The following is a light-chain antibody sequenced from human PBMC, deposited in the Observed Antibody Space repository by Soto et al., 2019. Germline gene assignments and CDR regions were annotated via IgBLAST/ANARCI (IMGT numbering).Light chain of an antibody. Sequence: DIQLTQSPSALSASVGDKVTLTCRASQSVSSWLAWYQQKPGKAPKLLISDAPNLQSGFPSRLSGSGSGTEFTLTIDSLQPDAFATYYCHQYNINSQTFGQGTKVEIK. CDR1: QSVSSW. V-gene: IGKV1-5*01. CDR2: DAP. CDR3: HQYNINSQT. J-gene: IGKJ1*01.